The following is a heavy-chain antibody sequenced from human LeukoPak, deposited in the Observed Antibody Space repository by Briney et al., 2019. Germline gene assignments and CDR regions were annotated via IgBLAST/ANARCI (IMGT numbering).Heavy chain of an antibody. Sequence: SETLSLTCTVSGGSISSYYWSWIRQPPGKGLEWIGSIYYSGSTIYNPSLKSRVTISVDTSKNQFSLRLSSVTAADTAVYYCARGRGLGDYWGQGTLVTVSS. D-gene: IGHD3-10*01. J-gene: IGHJ4*02. CDR1: GGSISSYY. CDR3: ARGRGLGDY. V-gene: IGHV4-59*01. CDR2: IYYSGST.